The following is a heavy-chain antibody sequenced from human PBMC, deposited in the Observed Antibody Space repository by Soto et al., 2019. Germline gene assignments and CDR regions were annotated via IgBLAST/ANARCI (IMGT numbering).Heavy chain of an antibody. CDR3: AREDSNWFDP. V-gene: IGHV4-59*01. J-gene: IGHJ5*02. Sequence: QVQLQESGPGLVKPSETLSLTCTVSGGSISSYYWSWIRQPPGKGLEWIGYIYYSGSTNYNPSLKSRVTISVDTSKNQFSLKLSSVTAADTAVYYCAREDSNWFDPWGQGTLVTVSS. CDR2: IYYSGST. CDR1: GGSISSYY.